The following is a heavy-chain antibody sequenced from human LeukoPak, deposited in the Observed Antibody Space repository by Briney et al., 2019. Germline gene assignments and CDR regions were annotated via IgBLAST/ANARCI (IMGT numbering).Heavy chain of an antibody. CDR2: ISSSSSYI. CDR3: AGAVAEQWLVGVEFDY. Sequence: GGSLRLSCAASGFTFSSYSMNWVRQAPGKGLEWVSSISSSSSYIYYADSVKGRFTISRDNAKNSLYLQMNSLRAEDTAVYYCAGAVAEQWLVGVEFDYWGQRTLVTVSS. CDR1: GFTFSSYS. J-gene: IGHJ4*02. V-gene: IGHV3-21*01. D-gene: IGHD6-19*01.